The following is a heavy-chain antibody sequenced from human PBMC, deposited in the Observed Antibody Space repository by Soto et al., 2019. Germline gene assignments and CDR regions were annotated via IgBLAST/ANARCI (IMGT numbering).Heavy chain of an antibody. CDR2: IIPVFGTA. CDR1: GGTFSSYA. J-gene: IGHJ6*02. V-gene: IGHV1-69*13. Sequence: SVKVSCKASGGTFSSYAISWVRQAPGQGLEWMGGIIPVFGTANYAQKFQGRVTITADESTSTAYMELSSLRSEDTAVYYCARGTPKYYDFWSGYPENYYYYGMDVWGQGTTVTVSS. CDR3: ARGTPKYYDFWSGYPENYYYYGMDV. D-gene: IGHD3-3*01.